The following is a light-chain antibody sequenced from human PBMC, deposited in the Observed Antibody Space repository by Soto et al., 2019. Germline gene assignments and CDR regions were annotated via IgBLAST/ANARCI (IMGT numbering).Light chain of an antibody. Sequence: ETVLTQSPGTLSLSPGERATLSCRASQSFSSFSLAWYQQKPGQSPRLLIYGSSSRATGIPDRFSGSGFGADCTLTISRVEPEDCAVYYCQQYGNSPGTFGQGTKLEIK. CDR1: QSFSSFS. V-gene: IGKV3-20*01. CDR2: GSS. CDR3: QQYGNSPGT. J-gene: IGKJ2*01.